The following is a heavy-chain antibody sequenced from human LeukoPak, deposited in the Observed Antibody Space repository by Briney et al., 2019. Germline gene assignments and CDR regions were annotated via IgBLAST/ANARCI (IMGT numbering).Heavy chain of an antibody. CDR3: ARDLGGINWDAFDI. CDR2: ISHSGSV. V-gene: IGHV4-59*01. J-gene: IGHJ3*02. Sequence: SETLSLTCTVSGGAISTYYWNWIRQPPGKGLEGIGYISHSGSVNYNPSLKSRVTISEDTSKKQFSLKLSSLTAADTAVYYCARDLGGINWDAFDIWGQGTMVTVSS. D-gene: IGHD1-20*01. CDR1: GGAISTYY.